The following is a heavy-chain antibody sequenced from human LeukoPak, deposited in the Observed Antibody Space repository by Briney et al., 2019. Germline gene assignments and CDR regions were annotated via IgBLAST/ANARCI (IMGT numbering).Heavy chain of an antibody. J-gene: IGHJ3*02. V-gene: IGHV3-20*04. CDR3: AREHDFWSGYSLDAFDI. CDR2: INWNGGST. D-gene: IGHD3-3*01. Sequence: GGSLRLSCAASGFTFDDYGMSWVRQAPGKGLEWVSGINWNGGSTGYADSVKGRSTISRDNAKNSLYLQMNSLRAEDTALYYCAREHDFWSGYSLDAFDIWGQGTMVTVSS. CDR1: GFTFDDYG.